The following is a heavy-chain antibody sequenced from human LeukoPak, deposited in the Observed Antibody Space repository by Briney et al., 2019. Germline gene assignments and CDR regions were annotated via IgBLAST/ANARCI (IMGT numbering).Heavy chain of an antibody. D-gene: IGHD6-19*01. Sequence: GGPLRLSCAASGFTFDDYAMHWVRQAPGKGLEWVSGISWNSGSIGYADSVKGRFTISRDNAKNSLYLQMNSLRAEDTALYYCARRSGYSSGWYDYWGQGTLVTVSS. V-gene: IGHV3-9*01. CDR1: GFTFDDYA. CDR3: ARRSGYSSGWYDY. J-gene: IGHJ4*02. CDR2: ISWNSGSI.